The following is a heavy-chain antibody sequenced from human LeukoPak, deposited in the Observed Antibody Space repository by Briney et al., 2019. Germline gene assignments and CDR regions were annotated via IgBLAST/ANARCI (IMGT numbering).Heavy chain of an antibody. J-gene: IGHJ5*02. V-gene: IGHV1-2*02. CDR3: ARLWFGESVPDP. Sequence: ASVKVSCKSSGGTFSSCAISWVRQAPGQGLEWMGWTNPNTGVTSYAQKFQGRVTMTIDTSISTAYMELSRLRSDDTALYYCARLWFGESVPDPWGQGTLVTVSS. CDR1: GGTFSSCA. D-gene: IGHD3-10*01. CDR2: TNPNTGVT.